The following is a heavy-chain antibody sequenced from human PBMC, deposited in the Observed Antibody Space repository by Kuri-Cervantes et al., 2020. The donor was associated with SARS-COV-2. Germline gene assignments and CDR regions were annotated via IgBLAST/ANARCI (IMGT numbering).Heavy chain of an antibody. J-gene: IGHJ3*02. V-gene: IGHV6-1*01. D-gene: IGHD3-22*01. CDR1: GESVSSNSAA. CDR3: AREQISLIVLQSGTFAI. Sequence: SETLSLTCAISGESVSSNSAAWDWIRQSPSGGLEWLGRTYYNSQWYTDYSPSVKGRIIIRSDTSKNRVSLQLNSVTPEDTAVYYCAREQISLIVLQSGTFAIWGQGTMVTVSS. CDR2: TYYNSQWYT.